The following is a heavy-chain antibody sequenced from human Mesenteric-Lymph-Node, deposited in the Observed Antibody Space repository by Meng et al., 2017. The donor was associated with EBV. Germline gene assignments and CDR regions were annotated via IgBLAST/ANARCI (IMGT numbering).Heavy chain of an antibody. V-gene: IGHV4-34*02. J-gene: IGHJ5*02. CDR2: ILRTGGT. CDR3: AREEVREWLLRRKNWFDP. Sequence: QVQLTQGGAGLLKPSEALSLPCAVYGGSFGGDYWTWIRQPPGKGLEWIGEILRTGGTTYNPSLKSRVTISVDTSKNQFSLKLSSVTAADTAIYYCAREEVREWLLRRKNWFDPWGQGTLVTVSS. D-gene: IGHD6-19*01. CDR1: GGSFGGDY.